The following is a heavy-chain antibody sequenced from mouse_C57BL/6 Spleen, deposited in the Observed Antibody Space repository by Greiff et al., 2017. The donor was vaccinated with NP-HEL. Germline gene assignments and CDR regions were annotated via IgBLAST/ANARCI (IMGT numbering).Heavy chain of an antibody. D-gene: IGHD2-1*01. V-gene: IGHV1-81*01. CDR1: GYTFTSYG. CDR3: ARGDGNYGFAY. CDR2: IYPRSGNT. Sequence: VMLVESGAELARPGASVKLSCKASGYTFTSYGISWVKQRTGQGLEWIGEIYPRSGNTYYNEKFKGKATLTADKSSSTAYMELRSLTSEDSAVYFCARGDGNYGFAYWGQGTLVTVSA. J-gene: IGHJ3*01.